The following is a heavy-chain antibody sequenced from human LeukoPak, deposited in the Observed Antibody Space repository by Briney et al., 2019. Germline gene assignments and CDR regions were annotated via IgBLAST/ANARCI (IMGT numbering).Heavy chain of an antibody. CDR3: ARDGIVVVPAASSYYYMDV. Sequence: ASVKVSCKASGYTFTSYGISWVRRAPGQGLEWMGWISAYNGNTNYAQKFQGRVTMTRDTSISTAYMELSRLRSDDTAVYYCARDGIVVVPAASSYYYMDVWGKGTTVTVSS. J-gene: IGHJ6*03. CDR2: ISAYNGNT. V-gene: IGHV1-18*01. CDR1: GYTFTSYG. D-gene: IGHD2-2*01.